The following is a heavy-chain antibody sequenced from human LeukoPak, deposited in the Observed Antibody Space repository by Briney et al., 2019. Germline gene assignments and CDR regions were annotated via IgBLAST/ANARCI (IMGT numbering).Heavy chain of an antibody. CDR3: AKADSSGWPFDY. V-gene: IGHV3-30*18. CDR2: ISYDGSNK. Sequence: GRSLRLSCAASGLTFSSYGMHWVRQAPGKGLEWVAVISYDGSNKYYADSVKGRFTISRDNSKNTLFLQMNSLRAEDTAVYYCAKADSSGWPFDYWGQGTLVTVSS. D-gene: IGHD6-19*01. CDR1: GLTFSSYG. J-gene: IGHJ4*02.